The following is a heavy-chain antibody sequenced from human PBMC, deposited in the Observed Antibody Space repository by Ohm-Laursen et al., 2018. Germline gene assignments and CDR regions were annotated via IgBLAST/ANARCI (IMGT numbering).Heavy chain of an antibody. D-gene: IGHD6-19*01. J-gene: IGHJ3*02. CDR1: GGSINSNY. V-gene: IGHV4-59*07. CDR2: IYNSGST. CDR3: ARGVSSGWCMNAFDI. Sequence: SDTLSLTCTVSGGSINSNYWSWIRQPPGKGLEWIGYIYNSGSTNYNPSLKSRVTISVDTSKNQFSLKLSSVTAADWAVYYCARGVSSGWCMNAFDIWGQGTMVTVSS.